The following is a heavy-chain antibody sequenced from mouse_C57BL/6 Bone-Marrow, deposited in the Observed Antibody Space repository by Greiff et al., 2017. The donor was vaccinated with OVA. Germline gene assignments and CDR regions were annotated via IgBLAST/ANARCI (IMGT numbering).Heavy chain of an antibody. Sequence: VKVVESGAELARPGASVKLSCKASGYTFTSYGISWVKQRTGQGLEWIGEIYPRSGNTYYNEKFKGKATLTADKSSSTAYMELRSLTSEDSAVYFCARSPLYYAMDYWGQGTSVTVSS. CDR1: GYTFTSYG. CDR2: IYPRSGNT. CDR3: ARSPLYYAMDY. V-gene: IGHV1-81*01. J-gene: IGHJ4*01.